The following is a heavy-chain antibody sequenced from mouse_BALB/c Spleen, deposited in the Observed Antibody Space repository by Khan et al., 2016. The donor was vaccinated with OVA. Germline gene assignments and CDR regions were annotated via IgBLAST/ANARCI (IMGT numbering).Heavy chain of an antibody. CDR3: AKWGDGSTYAMDY. CDR1: GFSLTTYG. J-gene: IGHJ4*01. D-gene: IGHD2-3*01. Sequence: QVQLQESGPGLVAPSQSLSITCTVSGFSLTTYGVNWIRQPPGKGLEWLGVIWGDGSTNYHSALISRLSISKDNSKRQVFLKLNSLQTEDTATYYCAKWGDGSTYAMDYWGQGTSVTVSS. CDR2: IWGDGST. V-gene: IGHV2-3*01.